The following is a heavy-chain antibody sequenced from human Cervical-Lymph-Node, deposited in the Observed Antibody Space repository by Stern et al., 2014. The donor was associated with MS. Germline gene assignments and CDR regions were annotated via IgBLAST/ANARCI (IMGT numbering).Heavy chain of an antibody. V-gene: IGHV3-23*04. CDR2: ISVSDGST. Sequence: EDQLVESGGGLVQPGGSLRLSCAASGFTFSTYAMSWVRQAPGKGLEWISAISVSDGSTYNADSVKGRFSISRDNSKSTLYLQMNSLRVEDTAVYYCWAGGDYWGQGTLVTVSS. J-gene: IGHJ4*02. CDR3: WAGGDY. D-gene: IGHD3-16*01. CDR1: GFTFSTYA.